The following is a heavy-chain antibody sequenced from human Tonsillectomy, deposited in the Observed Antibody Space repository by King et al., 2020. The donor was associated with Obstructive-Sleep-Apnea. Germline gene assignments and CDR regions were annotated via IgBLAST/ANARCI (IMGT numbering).Heavy chain of an antibody. V-gene: IGHV4-59*01. D-gene: IGHD3-22*01. J-gene: IGHJ4*02. CDR2: IYYSGST. CDR1: GASIKAFY. Sequence: QLQESGPGLVKPSETLSLTCTVSGASIKAFYWSWIRQPPGKGLEWIGYIYYSGSTNHNPSLNSRVAISLDTSKNQFSLDLTSVTTADTAVYFCAREGVLSAYYPDYFDSWGQGILVTVSS. CDR3: AREGVLSAYYPDYFDS.